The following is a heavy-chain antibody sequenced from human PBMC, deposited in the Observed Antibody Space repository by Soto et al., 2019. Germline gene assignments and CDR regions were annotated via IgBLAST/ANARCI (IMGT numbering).Heavy chain of an antibody. CDR2: IYYSGST. D-gene: IGHD6-19*01. CDR3: ARSGGGWSDFDY. CDR1: GGSISSYY. J-gene: IGHJ4*02. Sequence: PSETLSLTCTFSGGSISSYYWSWIRQPPGKGLEWIGYIYYSGSTNYNPSRKSRVTISVDTSKNQFSLKLSSVTAAGTAVYYCARSGGGWSDFDYWGKGTLVTVAS. V-gene: IGHV4-59*01.